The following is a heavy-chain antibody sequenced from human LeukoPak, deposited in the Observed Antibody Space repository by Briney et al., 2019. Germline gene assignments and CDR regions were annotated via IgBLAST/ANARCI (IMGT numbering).Heavy chain of an antibody. J-gene: IGHJ3*02. D-gene: IGHD4-17*01. V-gene: IGHV3-30*04. Sequence: GGSLRLSCAASGFSFINYAMSWVRQAPGKGLEWVAVISYDGSNKYYADSVKGRFTISRDNSKNTLYLQMNSLRAEDTAVYYCARNYGDYVGTFDAFDIWGQGTMVTVSS. CDR3: ARNYGDYVGTFDAFDI. CDR1: GFSFINYA. CDR2: ISYDGSNK.